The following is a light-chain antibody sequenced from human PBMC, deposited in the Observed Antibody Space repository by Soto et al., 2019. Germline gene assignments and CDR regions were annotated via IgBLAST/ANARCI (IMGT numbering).Light chain of an antibody. J-gene: IGKJ2*01. CDR1: EFLSSSY. CDR2: AAC. Sequence: EIVLTQSPGTLSLSPGERATLSCRASEFLSSSYFVWYQQKPGQATRLLIYAACRRATGIPDRFSGSGSATEYTLTINTGEPEDFAVYYCQQQGTFGQGTKLEIK. V-gene: IGKV3-20*01. CDR3: QQQGT.